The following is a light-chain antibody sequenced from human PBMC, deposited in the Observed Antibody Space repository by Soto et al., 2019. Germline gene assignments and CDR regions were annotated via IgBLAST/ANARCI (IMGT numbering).Light chain of an antibody. Sequence: QSALTQPASGSGSPGQSITISCTGTSSDVGVYNYVSWYQQHPGKAPKLMIYDVSNRPSGVSNRFSGSKSGNTASLTISGLQAEDEADYYCSSYTSSSTPHYVFGTGTKLTVL. J-gene: IGLJ1*01. CDR1: SSDVGVYNY. V-gene: IGLV2-14*01. CDR2: DVS. CDR3: SSYTSSSTPHYV.